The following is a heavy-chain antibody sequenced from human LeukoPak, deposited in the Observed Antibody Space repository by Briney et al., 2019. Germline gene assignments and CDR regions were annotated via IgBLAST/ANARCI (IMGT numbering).Heavy chain of an antibody. J-gene: IGHJ4*02. Sequence: PGGSLRLSCAASGFTFSSYSMNWVRQAPGKGLEWVSSISSSSSYIYYADSVKGRFTISRDNAKNSLYLQMNSLRAEDTAVYYCARATMTTVTFDYWGQGTLVTVSS. CDR2: ISSSSSYI. CDR3: ARATMTTVTFDY. D-gene: IGHD4-17*01. CDR1: GFTFSSYS. V-gene: IGHV3-21*01.